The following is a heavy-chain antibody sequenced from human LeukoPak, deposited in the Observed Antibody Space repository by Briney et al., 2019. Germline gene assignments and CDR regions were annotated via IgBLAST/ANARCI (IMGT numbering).Heavy chain of an antibody. CDR2: INHSGST. CDR1: GGSIGSGGYY. V-gene: IGHV4-39*07. D-gene: IGHD6-19*01. J-gene: IGHJ4*02. CDR3: ARGWSSGWYRGRYFDY. Sequence: SETLSLTCTVSGGSIGSGGYYWSWIRQPPGKGLEWIGEINHSGSTNYNPSLKGRVTISVDTSKNQFSLKLSSVTAADTAVYYCARGWSSGWYRGRYFDYWGQGTLVTVSS.